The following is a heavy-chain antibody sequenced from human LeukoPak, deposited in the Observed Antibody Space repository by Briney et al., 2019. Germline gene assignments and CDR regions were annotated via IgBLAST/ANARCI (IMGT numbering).Heavy chain of an antibody. D-gene: IGHD3-10*01. Sequence: GESLKISCKGSGYSFTSYWIGWVRQMPGKGLEWMGIIYPGDSDTRYSPSFQGQVIISADKSISTAYLQWSSLKASDTAMYYCARAGSWFGESRDAFDIWGQGTMVTVSS. CDR2: IYPGDSDT. V-gene: IGHV5-51*01. CDR3: ARAGSWFGESRDAFDI. CDR1: GYSFTSYW. J-gene: IGHJ3*02.